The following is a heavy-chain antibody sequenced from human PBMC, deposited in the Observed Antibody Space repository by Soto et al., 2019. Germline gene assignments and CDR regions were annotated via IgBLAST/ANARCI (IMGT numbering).Heavy chain of an antibody. D-gene: IGHD6-19*01. CDR2: IFRTGST. V-gene: IGHV4-59*08. J-gene: IGHJ3*02. Sequence: QVQLQESGPGLVKSSETLSLTCTVSGGSISNSYWSWIRQPPGKGLEWIGFIFRTGSTNYNPSVKSRVTISVDTSKNQFSLNLRSVTAADTAVYYCARPSKEWLANDAFDIWGQGQWSPSLQ. CDR1: GGSISNSY. CDR3: ARPSKEWLANDAFDI.